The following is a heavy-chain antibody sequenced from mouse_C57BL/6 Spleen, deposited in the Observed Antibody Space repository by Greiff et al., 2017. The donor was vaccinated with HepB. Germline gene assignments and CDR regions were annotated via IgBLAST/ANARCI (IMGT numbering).Heavy chain of an antibody. D-gene: IGHD2-5*01. CDR3: ARSGAYYSNPFAY. CDR1: GYSITSGYY. J-gene: IGHJ3*01. Sequence: EVQLQESGPGLVKPSQSLSLTCSVTGYSITSGYYWNWIRQFPGNKLEWMGYISYDGSNNYNPSLKNRISITRDTSKNQFFLKLNSVTTEDTATYYCARSGAYYSNPFAYWGQGTLVTVSA. CDR2: ISYDGSN. V-gene: IGHV3-6*01.